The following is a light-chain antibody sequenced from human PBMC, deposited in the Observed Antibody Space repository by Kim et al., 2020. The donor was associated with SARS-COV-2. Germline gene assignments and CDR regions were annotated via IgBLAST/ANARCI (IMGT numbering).Light chain of an antibody. CDR1: KLGDKY. V-gene: IGLV3-1*01. CDR2: QDS. Sequence: SQGKTARITCSGDKLGDKYACWYQQKPGQSPVLVIYQDSKRPSGIPERFSGSNSGNTATLTISGTQAMDEADYYCQAWDSSTAWVFGGGTQLTVL. CDR3: QAWDSSTAWV. J-gene: IGLJ3*02.